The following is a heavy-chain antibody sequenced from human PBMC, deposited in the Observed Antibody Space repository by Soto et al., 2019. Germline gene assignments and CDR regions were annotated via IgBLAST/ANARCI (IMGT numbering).Heavy chain of an antibody. V-gene: IGHV4-59*01. CDR2: IYYGGNT. J-gene: IGHJ3*02. CDR3: ARDGTSVTTGEAFDI. CDR1: GGSISGYY. D-gene: IGHD4-17*01. Sequence: QVQLQESGPGLVKPSETLSLTCTVSGGSISGYYWSWIRQPPGKGLEWIGYIYYGGNTNYSPSLKSRLTISVDTSKNQSSLRLSSVTAADTAVYYCARDGTSVTTGEAFDIRGQGTMVTVSS.